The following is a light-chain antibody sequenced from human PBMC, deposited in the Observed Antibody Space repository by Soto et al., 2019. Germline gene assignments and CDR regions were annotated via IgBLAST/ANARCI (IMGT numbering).Light chain of an antibody. CDR2: GAS. Sequence: EIAMTQSPASLSVSPGGRPTVSCRASQSVSSNLAWFQQKPGQAPRLLIYGASTRATGIPARFSGSGSGTEFTLTISSLQSEDFAVYFCQQYNIWPQTFGQGTKVDI. CDR3: QQYNIWPQT. J-gene: IGKJ1*01. CDR1: QSVSSN. V-gene: IGKV3-15*01.